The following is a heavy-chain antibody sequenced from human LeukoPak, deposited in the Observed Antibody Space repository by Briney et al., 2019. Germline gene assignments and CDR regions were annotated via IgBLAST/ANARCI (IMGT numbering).Heavy chain of an antibody. CDR3: TRVGYIDEGIDY. J-gene: IGHJ4*02. CDR1: GFPFSSYW. D-gene: IGHD5-24*01. CDR2: IKQDGSKK. Sequence: GRSLRPSCVASGFPFSSYWMTWVRQAPGKGLEWVANIKQDGSKKSYVDSVKGRFTISRGNAKNSLYLQMNSLRAEDTAIYYCTRVGYIDEGIDYWGQGTLVTVSS. V-gene: IGHV3-7*04.